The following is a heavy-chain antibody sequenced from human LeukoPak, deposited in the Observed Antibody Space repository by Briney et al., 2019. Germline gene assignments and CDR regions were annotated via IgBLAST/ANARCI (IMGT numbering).Heavy chain of an antibody. V-gene: IGHV4-4*07. D-gene: IGHD2-2*02. CDR1: GGSISSYY. J-gene: IGHJ4*02. CDR3: ARDENQLLYGGGLYFDY. CDR2: IYTSGST. Sequence: KTSETLSLTCTVSGGSISSYYWSWIRQPAGKGLEWIGRIYTSGSTNYNPSLKSRVTMSVDTSKNQFSLKLSSVTAADTAVYYCARDENQLLYGGGLYFDYWGQGTLVTVSS.